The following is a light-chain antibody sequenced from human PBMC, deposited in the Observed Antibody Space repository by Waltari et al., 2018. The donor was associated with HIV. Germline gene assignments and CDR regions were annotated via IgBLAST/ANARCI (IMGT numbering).Light chain of an antibody. CDR3: SSYTSSSTLV. V-gene: IGLV2-14*01. CDR2: EVS. CDR1: TSDVGGYNY. Sequence: QSALPQPASASGSPGQSLTIPSTGTTSDVGGYNYVSWYQQHPGKAPKLMIYEVSNRPSGVSNRFSGSKSGNTASLTISGLQAEDEADYYCSSYTSSSTLVFGGGTKLTVL. J-gene: IGLJ2*01.